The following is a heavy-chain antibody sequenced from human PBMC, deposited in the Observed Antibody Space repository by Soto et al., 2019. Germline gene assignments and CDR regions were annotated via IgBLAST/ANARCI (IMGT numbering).Heavy chain of an antibody. CDR3: ARDRLRYNWNDFPYYYYGMDV. CDR1: GFTFSSYA. D-gene: IGHD1-1*01. J-gene: IGHJ6*02. CDR2: ISYDGSNK. Sequence: QVPLVESGGGVVQPGRSLRLSCAASGFTFSSYAMHWVRQAPGKGLEWVAVISYDGSNKYYADSAKGRFTISRDNSKNTLYLQMNSLRAEDTAVYYCARDRLRYNWNDFPYYYYGMDVWGQGTTVTVSS. V-gene: IGHV3-30-3*01.